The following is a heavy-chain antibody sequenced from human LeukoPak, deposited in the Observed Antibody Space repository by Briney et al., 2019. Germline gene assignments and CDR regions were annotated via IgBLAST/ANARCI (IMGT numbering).Heavy chain of an antibody. CDR3: AREGWSGTIDY. J-gene: IGHJ4*02. Sequence: PSETLSLTCTVSGGSISSYYWSWIRQPPGKGLEWIGYIYYSGSTNYNPSLKSRVTISVDTSKNQFSLKLSSVTAADTAVYYCAREGWSGTIDYWGQGTLVTVSS. V-gene: IGHV4-59*01. CDR2: IYYSGST. CDR1: GGSISSYY. D-gene: IGHD3-3*01.